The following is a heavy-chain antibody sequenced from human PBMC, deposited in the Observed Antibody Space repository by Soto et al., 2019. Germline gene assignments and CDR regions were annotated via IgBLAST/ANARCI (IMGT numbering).Heavy chain of an antibody. CDR2: IYYSGST. Sequence: SETLSLTCTVSGHSISSYYCSWIRQPPGKGLEWIGYIYYSGSTNYNPSLKSRVTISVDTSKNQFSLKLSSVTAADTAVYYCASTAHSSGWYSGGFDYWGQRTLVTVSS. CDR1: GHSISSYY. J-gene: IGHJ4*02. D-gene: IGHD6-19*01. CDR3: ASTAHSSGWYSGGFDY. V-gene: IGHV4-59*01.